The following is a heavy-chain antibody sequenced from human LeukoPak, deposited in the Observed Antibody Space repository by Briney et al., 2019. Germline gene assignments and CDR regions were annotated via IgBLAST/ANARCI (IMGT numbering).Heavy chain of an antibody. CDR2: VHLDGRT. CDR1: GGSVINTNW. J-gene: IGHJ4*02. Sequence: PSGTLSLTCGVSGGSVINTNWWTWVRQPPGKGLEWIGEVHLDGRTNYNPSLESRLTMSVDVSENQVSLKLTSVTAADTAVYYCAREGGFYRPLDYSGQGTLATVSS. CDR3: AREGGFYRPLDY. V-gene: IGHV4-4*02. D-gene: IGHD3-3*01.